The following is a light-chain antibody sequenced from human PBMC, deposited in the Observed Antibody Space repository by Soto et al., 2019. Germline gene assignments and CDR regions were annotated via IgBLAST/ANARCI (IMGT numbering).Light chain of an antibody. CDR3: CSYAGSSTFYV. CDR1: SSDVGSYNL. CDR2: EVS. V-gene: IGLV2-23*02. Sequence: QSVLTQPASVSGSPGQSITISCTGTSSDVGSYNLVSWYQQHPGKAPKLMIYEVSKRPSGVSNRLSGSKSGNTASLTISGLQAEDDADYYCCSYAGSSTFYVFGTGTKVTVL. J-gene: IGLJ1*01.